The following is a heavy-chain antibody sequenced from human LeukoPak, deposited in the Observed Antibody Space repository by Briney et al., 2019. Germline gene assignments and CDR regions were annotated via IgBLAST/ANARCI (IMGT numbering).Heavy chain of an antibody. D-gene: IGHD5-12*01. CDR2: IKQDGSEK. J-gene: IGHJ4*02. V-gene: IGHV3-7*01. Sequence: GSLRLSCAASGFTFSSYSINWVRQAPGKGLEWVANIKQDGSEKYYVDSVKGRFTISRDNAKNSLYLQMNSLRAEDTAVYYCASRSGYTGFGYWGQGTLVTVSS. CDR3: ASRSGYTGFGY. CDR1: GFTFSSYS.